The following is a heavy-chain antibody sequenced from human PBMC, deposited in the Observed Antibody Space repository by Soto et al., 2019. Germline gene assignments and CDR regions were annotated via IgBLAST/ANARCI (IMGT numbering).Heavy chain of an antibody. D-gene: IGHD3-22*01. Sequence: GGSLRLCCRASGFTFSSYEMKWLRQAAGKGLEWISYISASGNTIYYADSVRGRFTVSRDNAENSLYLQMNSLRADDTAVYSCARDMTFYDSSGFYAYYFDHWGQGTPVTVSS. CDR1: GFTFSSYE. CDR2: ISASGNTI. CDR3: ARDMTFYDSSGFYAYYFDH. J-gene: IGHJ4*02. V-gene: IGHV3-48*03.